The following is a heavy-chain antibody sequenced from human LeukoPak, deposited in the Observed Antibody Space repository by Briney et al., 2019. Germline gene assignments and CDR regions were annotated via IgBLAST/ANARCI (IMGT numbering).Heavy chain of an antibody. CDR3: ARQVVIAAAGIYFDY. J-gene: IGHJ4*02. V-gene: IGHV5-51*01. CDR2: IYPGDSDT. Sequence: GESLKISCKGSGYSFTSYWIGWVRQMPGKGLEWMGIIYPGDSDTRYSPSFQGQVTISADKSISTAYLQWSSLKASDTAMYYCARQVVIAAAGIYFDYWGQGTLVTVSS. D-gene: IGHD6-13*01. CDR1: GYSFTSYW.